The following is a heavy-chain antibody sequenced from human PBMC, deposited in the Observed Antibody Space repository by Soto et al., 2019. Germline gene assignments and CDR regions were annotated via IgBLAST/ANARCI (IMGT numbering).Heavy chain of an antibody. V-gene: IGHV1-46*01. Sequence: QVQLVQSGAEVKKPGASVKVSCKASGYIFISYYIHWVRQAPGLGREWMGVINLSTDGTTYAQKFQGRVTVTRDTSTSTVYMEMSRLTSEDTAIYYCAREGPIGEYSGMDVWGQGTTVSVS. J-gene: IGHJ6*02. CDR2: INLSTDGT. CDR1: GYIFISYY. D-gene: IGHD2-15*01. CDR3: AREGPIGEYSGMDV.